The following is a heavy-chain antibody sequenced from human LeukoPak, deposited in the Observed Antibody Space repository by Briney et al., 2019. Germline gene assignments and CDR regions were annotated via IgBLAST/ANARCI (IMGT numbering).Heavy chain of an antibody. CDR1: GDSISSYY. CDR2: IYDSGST. CDR3: ARQSISGSWLSYFDY. V-gene: IGHV4-59*01. J-gene: IGHJ4*02. D-gene: IGHD3-22*01. Sequence: SETLSLTCTVSGDSISSYYWSWIRQPPGKGLEWIGNIYDSGSTNYNPSLKSRVTISVDTSKNQCSLKLSSVTAADTAVYYCARQSISGSWLSYFDYWGQGTLVNVSS.